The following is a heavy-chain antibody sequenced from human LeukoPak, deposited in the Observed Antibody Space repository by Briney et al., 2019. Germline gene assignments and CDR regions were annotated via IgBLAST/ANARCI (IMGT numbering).Heavy chain of an antibody. D-gene: IGHD5-18*01. J-gene: IGHJ4*02. CDR1: GSTFSSYG. Sequence: GRSLRLSCAASGSTFSSYGIHWVRQAPGKGLEWVAFISDDGSNKYYADSVKGRFTISRDNSKNTVYLQMNSLRAEDTAVYYCARDRGYSYALLYYFDYWGQGTLVTVSS. V-gene: IGHV3-30-3*01. CDR2: ISDDGSNK. CDR3: ARDRGYSYALLYYFDY.